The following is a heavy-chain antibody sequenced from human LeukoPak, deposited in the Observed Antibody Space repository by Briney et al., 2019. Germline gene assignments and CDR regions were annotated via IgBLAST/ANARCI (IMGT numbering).Heavy chain of an antibody. Sequence: GGSLRLSCAASGFTFNSYWMSWVRQAPEKGPEWLANIRQDGSDKQYVDSVKGRFTISRDNAKNSLYLQMNGLSAEDTAVYYCARHSRGSPIDDWGQGTLVTVSS. J-gene: IGHJ4*02. CDR3: ARHSRGSPIDD. CDR2: IRQDGSDK. CDR1: GFTFNSYW. D-gene: IGHD2-15*01. V-gene: IGHV3-7*01.